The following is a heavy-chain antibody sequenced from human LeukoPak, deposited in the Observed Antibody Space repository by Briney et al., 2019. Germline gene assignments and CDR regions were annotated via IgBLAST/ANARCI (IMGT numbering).Heavy chain of an antibody. V-gene: IGHV4-39*01. CDR3: ARRSRVLWFGLDY. Sequence: SETLSLTCTVSGGSITSSSYYWGWIRQPPGKGLEWIGSISYSGSTYYKSSLKSRVTISVDTSKNQFSLKLRSVTAADTAVYYCARRSRVLWFGLDYWGQGTLVTVSS. J-gene: IGHJ4*02. CDR1: GGSITSSSYY. CDR2: ISYSGST. D-gene: IGHD3-10*01.